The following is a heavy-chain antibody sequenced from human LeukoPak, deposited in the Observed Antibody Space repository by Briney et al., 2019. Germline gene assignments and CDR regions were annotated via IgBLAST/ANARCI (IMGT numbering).Heavy chain of an antibody. CDR1: GGSISSGDYY. Sequence: SQTLSLTCTVSGGSISSGDYYWSWIRQPPGKGLEWIGYIYYSGSTYYNPSLKSRVTISVDTSKNQFSLKLSSVTAADTAVYYCASQGVAAAGTAFGYWGQGTLVTVSS. CDR2: IYYSGST. J-gene: IGHJ4*02. D-gene: IGHD6-13*01. CDR3: ASQGVAAAGTAFGY. V-gene: IGHV4-30-4*08.